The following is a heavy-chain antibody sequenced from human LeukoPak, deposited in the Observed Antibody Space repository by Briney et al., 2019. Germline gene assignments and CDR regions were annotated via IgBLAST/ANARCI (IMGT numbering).Heavy chain of an antibody. D-gene: IGHD3-22*01. J-gene: IGHJ4*02. Sequence: GSLRLSCAASGFTFSSYWMHWVRQAPGKGLEWVAVISYDGSNKYYADSVKGRFTISRDNSKNTLYLQMNSLRAEDTAVYYCARDTYYYDSSGYYEFGGPGYWGQGTLVTVSS. CDR2: ISYDGSNK. CDR3: ARDTYYYDSSGYYEFGGPGY. CDR1: GFTFSSYW. V-gene: IGHV3-30*03.